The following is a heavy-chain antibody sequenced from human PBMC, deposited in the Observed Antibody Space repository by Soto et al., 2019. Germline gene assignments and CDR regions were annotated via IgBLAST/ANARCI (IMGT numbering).Heavy chain of an antibody. CDR3: ARRNRNLSSGAPLDVYDI. V-gene: IGHV4-59*08. D-gene: IGHD6-25*01. CDR1: GGSISSYY. Sequence: SETLSLTCTVSGGSISSYYWSWIRQRPGKGLEWIGYIYYSGSTNYNPSLKSRVTTSVDTSKNQFSLKLSSVTAADTAVYYCARRNRNLSSGAPLDVYDIWDQGTIVTGSS. J-gene: IGHJ3*02. CDR2: IYYSGST.